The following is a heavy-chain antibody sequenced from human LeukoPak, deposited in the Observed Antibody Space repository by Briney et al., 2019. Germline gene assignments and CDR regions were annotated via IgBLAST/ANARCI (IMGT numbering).Heavy chain of an antibody. Sequence: GGSLRLSCAASGFTVGSNYMSWVRQAPGKGLQWLALTSDDGSAKYYADSVKGRFTISRDNSQNTLYLQMNSLRADETAIYYCARAPGGFHGDYSPIAYWGQGTLVTVSS. CDR2: TSDDGSAK. CDR3: ARAPGGFHGDYSPIAY. D-gene: IGHD4-17*01. J-gene: IGHJ4*02. CDR1: GFTVGSNY. V-gene: IGHV3-30-3*01.